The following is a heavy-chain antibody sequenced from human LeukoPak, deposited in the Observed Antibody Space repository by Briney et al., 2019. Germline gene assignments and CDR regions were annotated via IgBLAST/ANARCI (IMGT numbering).Heavy chain of an antibody. CDR1: GFTFTNYW. Sequence: GGSLRLSCAASGFTFTNYWMHWVRQAPGMGLVWVSRLPPDELDIIYADSVKGRFTVSRDNAKNTVYLQMNSLRAEDTAVYYCAREEGDSSFDYWGQGTLVTVSS. J-gene: IGHJ4*02. CDR3: AREEGDSSFDY. D-gene: IGHD3-16*01. CDR2: LPPDELDI. V-gene: IGHV3-74*01.